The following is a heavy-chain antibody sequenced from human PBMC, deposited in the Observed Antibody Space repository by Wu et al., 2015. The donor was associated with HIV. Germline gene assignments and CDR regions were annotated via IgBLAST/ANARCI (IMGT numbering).Heavy chain of an antibody. CDR2: INPPFGRP. V-gene: IGHV1-69*13. J-gene: IGHJ4*02. D-gene: IGHD2-15*01. CDR3: ARGLHLRGGPSLYYFDY. CDR1: GYTFNRFD. Sequence: QVQLVQSGAEVKKPGASVKVSCKTSGYTFNRFDFNWVRQAHGQGLEWMGRINPPFGRPKYAQRFQGRVTITADGSTNTVYMEVSSLQSEDTAVYYCARGLHLRGGPSLYYFDYWGQGTLVTVSS.